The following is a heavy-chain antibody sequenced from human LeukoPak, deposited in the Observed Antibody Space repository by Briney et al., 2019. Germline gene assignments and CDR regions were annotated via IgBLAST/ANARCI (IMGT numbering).Heavy chain of an antibody. V-gene: IGHV1-69*13. CDR1: GGTFSTNP. J-gene: IGHJ4*02. D-gene: IGHD1-26*01. CDR3: AGGEGQFLVPPDY. CDR2: TIPMFRKV. Sequence: GASVKVSCKASGGTFSTNPISWVRQAPGQGLEWMGGTIPMFRKVNYAQKFQDRITITADESTSTAYLELSSLKSGDTAVYYCAGGEGQFLVPPDYWGQGTLVTVSS.